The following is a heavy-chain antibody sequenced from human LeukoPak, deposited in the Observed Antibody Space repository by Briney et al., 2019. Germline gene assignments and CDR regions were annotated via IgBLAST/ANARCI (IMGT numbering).Heavy chain of an antibody. CDR1: GGSFSGYY. D-gene: IGHD3-22*01. CDR2: IYTSGST. CDR3: ARGTYYYDSSGYSAYFDY. Sequence: SETLSLTCAVYGGSFSGYYWSWIRQPAGKGLEWIGRIYTSGSTNYNPSLKSRVTMSVDTSKNQFSLKLSSVTAADTAVYYCARGTYYYDSSGYSAYFDYWGQGTLVTVSS. J-gene: IGHJ4*02. V-gene: IGHV4-59*10.